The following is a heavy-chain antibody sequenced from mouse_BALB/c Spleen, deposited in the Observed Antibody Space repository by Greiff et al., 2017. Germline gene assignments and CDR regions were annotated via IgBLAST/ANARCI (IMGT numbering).Heavy chain of an antibody. V-gene: IGHV1-7*01. Sequence: VKLMESGAELAKPGASVKMSCKASGYTFTSYWMHWVKQRPGQGLEWIGYINPSTGYTEYNQKFKDKATLTADKSSSTAYMQLSSLTSEDSAVYYCARSGVRYAMDYWGQGTSVTVSS. J-gene: IGHJ4*01. CDR3: ARSGVRYAMDY. CDR1: GYTFTSYW. CDR2: INPSTGYT.